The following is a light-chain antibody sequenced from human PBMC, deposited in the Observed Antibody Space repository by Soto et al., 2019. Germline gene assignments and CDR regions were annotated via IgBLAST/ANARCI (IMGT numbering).Light chain of an antibody. CDR1: QSVNNF. Sequence: EIVLTQSPATLSLSPGERVTLSCRASQSVNNFLAWYQQKPGQAPRPLIYDTSNRATGAPDRFSGSGSGTDFSLTISSLEPEDFAVYYCQQRTSWPITFGQGTRLEIK. CDR2: DTS. V-gene: IGKV3-11*01. CDR3: QQRTSWPIT. J-gene: IGKJ5*01.